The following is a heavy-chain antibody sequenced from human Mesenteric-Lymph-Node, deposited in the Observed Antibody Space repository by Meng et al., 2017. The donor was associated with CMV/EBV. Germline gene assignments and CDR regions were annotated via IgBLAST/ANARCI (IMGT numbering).Heavy chain of an antibody. CDR2: ISSSSSYI. Sequence: GESLKISCAASGFTFSSYSMNWVRQAPGKGLEWVSSISSSSSYIYYADSVKGRFTISRDNAKNSLYLQMNSLRAEDTAVYYCARPGILEELERAPQRYYYYYYGMDVWGQGTTVPSP. D-gene: IGHD1-1*01. CDR1: GFTFSSYS. CDR3: ARPGILEELERAPQRYYYYYYGMDV. V-gene: IGHV3-21*01. J-gene: IGHJ6*02.